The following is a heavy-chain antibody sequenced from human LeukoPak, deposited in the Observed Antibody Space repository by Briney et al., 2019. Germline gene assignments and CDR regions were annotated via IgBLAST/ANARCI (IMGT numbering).Heavy chain of an antibody. CDR2: INPNSGST. D-gene: IGHD3-10*01. J-gene: IGHJ5*02. CDR3: ARGHTIGVARGVMFDP. V-gene: IGHV1-2*02. CDR1: GYTFTGYY. Sequence: ASVKVSCKASGYTFTGYYMHWVRQAPGQGLEWMGWINPNSGSTNYAQKFQGRVTMTRDTSTSTVFMELSSLRSEDTAVYSCARGHTIGVARGVMFDPWGQGTLVTVSS.